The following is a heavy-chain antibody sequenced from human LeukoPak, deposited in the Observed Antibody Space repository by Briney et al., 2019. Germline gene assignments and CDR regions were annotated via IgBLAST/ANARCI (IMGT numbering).Heavy chain of an antibody. V-gene: IGHV4-34*01. CDR2: IHHSGTT. D-gene: IGHD1-14*01. Sequence: SETLSLTCAVYGGSFSDSYWTWIRQRPGKGLEWIGEIHHSGTTNFNPCLQSRVSISVDTAKNQFFLRVASMTAADTALYYCARGRKVSGVRRINWARHENYFFYYIDVWGKGTSVSVSS. CDR3: ARGRKVSGVRRINWARHENYFFYYIDV. CDR1: GGSFSDSY. J-gene: IGHJ6*03.